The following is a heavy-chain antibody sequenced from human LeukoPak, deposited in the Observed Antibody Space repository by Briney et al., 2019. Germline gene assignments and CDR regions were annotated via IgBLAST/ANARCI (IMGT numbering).Heavy chain of an antibody. Sequence: SETLSLTCAVYGGSFSGYYWSWIRQPPGKGLEWIGEINHSGSTNYNPSLKSRVTISVDTSKNQFSLKLSSVTAADTAVYYCARDYAGTPDWFDPWGQGTLVTVSS. CDR1: GGSFSGYY. J-gene: IGHJ5*02. CDR2: INHSGST. D-gene: IGHD1-7*01. CDR3: ARDYAGTPDWFDP. V-gene: IGHV4-34*01.